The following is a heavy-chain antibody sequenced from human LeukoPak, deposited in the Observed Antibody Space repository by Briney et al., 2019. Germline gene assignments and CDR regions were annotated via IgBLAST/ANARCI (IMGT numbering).Heavy chain of an antibody. Sequence: GGSLRLSCSASGFTFSSYAMQWVRQAPGKGLEYVSAITSNGGSTYYADSVKGRFTVSRDNSKNTLFLQMNSLRAEDTAVYYCAKDGGLWVSAHWGDSWGRGTLVTVSS. D-gene: IGHD7-27*01. CDR2: ITSNGGST. CDR3: AKDGGLWVSAHWGDS. J-gene: IGHJ4*02. CDR1: GFTFSSYA. V-gene: IGHV3-64*04.